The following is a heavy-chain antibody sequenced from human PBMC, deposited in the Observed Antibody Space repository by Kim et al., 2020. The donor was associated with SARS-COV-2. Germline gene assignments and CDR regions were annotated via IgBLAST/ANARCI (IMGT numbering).Heavy chain of an antibody. V-gene: IGHV3-48*03. CDR2: INGNSGSI. CDR1: GFPFTTFE. CDR3: VGGGLRFFDY. J-gene: IGHJ4*01. Sequence: GGSLRLSCMASGFPFTTFEMNWVRLAPGKGLEWISYINGNSGSIKYADSVKGRFTISRDNSKNSLYLQMNSLRVEDAAVYYCVGGGLRFFDYWGHGTLVTVSS. D-gene: IGHD3-16*01.